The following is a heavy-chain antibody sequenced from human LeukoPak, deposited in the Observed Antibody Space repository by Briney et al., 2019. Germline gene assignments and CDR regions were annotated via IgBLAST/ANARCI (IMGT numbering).Heavy chain of an antibody. V-gene: IGHV1-69*06. CDR2: IIPIFGAA. CDR3: ARVPTLVTSSRSFTPSFDP. Sequence: SVKVSCKASGDTFSRYAINWVRQAPGQWLEWMGGIIPIFGAANYAQKFQDRVTSTADKSTSTAYMELSSLTSEDTAVYYCARVPTLVTSSRSFTPSFDPWGQGTLVTVSS. J-gene: IGHJ5*02. CDR1: GDTFSRYA. D-gene: IGHD2-21*02.